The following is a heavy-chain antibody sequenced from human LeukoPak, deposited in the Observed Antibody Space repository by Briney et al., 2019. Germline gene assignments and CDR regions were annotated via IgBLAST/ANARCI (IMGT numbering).Heavy chain of an antibody. J-gene: IGHJ4*02. CDR1: GGSISSSSYY. CDR2: IYYSGSP. D-gene: IGHD5-18*01. V-gene: IGHV4-39*07. Sequence: SETLSLTCTVSGGSISSSSYYWGWIRQPPGKGLEWIGSIYYSGSPYYNPSLKSRVTISVDTSKNQFSLKLSSVTAADTAVYYCARSNGYSYGLFDYWGQGTLVTVSS. CDR3: ARSNGYSYGLFDY.